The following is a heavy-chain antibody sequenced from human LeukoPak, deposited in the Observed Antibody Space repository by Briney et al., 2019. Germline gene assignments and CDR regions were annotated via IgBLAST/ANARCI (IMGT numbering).Heavy chain of an antibody. Sequence: SETLSLTCTVSGGSISRDYWSWIRQPPGKGLEWIGYIYYTGSTNYNPSLNSRVTISLETSKNQFSLNLSSVTAADAAVYYCARHSKDGYNFIDYWGQGTLVTVSS. V-gene: IGHV4-59*08. J-gene: IGHJ4*02. D-gene: IGHD5-24*01. CDR2: IYYTGST. CDR1: GGSISRDY. CDR3: ARHSKDGYNFIDY.